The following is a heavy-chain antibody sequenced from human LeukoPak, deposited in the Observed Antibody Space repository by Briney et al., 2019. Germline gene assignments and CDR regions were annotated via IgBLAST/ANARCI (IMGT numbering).Heavy chain of an antibody. CDR1: GGSISSRSYY. D-gene: IGHD3-22*01. J-gene: IGHJ4*02. CDR2: MYYSRRT. Sequence: SETLSLTCTVSGGSISSRSYYWGWIRQPPGKGLEWIGSMYYSRRTYYNPSLKSRVTISVDTSKNHFSLKLSSVTAADTAVYYCARQATYYYDSSGYYPPDYWGQGTLVTVSS. CDR3: ARQATYYYDSSGYYPPDY. V-gene: IGHV4-39*01.